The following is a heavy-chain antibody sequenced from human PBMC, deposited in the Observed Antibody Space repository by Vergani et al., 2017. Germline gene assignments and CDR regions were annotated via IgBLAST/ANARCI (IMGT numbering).Heavy chain of an antibody. Sequence: EVQLVESGGGLVQPGRSLRLSCTASGFTFGDYAISWVRQAPGKGLEWVSAISGSGGSTYYADSVKGRLTISRDNSKNTLYLQMNSLRAEDTAVYYCAKVAHPDYWGQGTLVTVSS. CDR2: ISGSGGST. CDR3: AKVAHPDY. CDR1: GFTFGDYA. V-gene: IGHV3-23*04. J-gene: IGHJ4*02.